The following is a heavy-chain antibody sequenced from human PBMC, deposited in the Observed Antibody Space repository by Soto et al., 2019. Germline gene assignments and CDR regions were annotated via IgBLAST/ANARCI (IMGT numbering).Heavy chain of an antibody. V-gene: IGHV1-18*03. CDR1: GYTFTSCG. D-gene: IGHD2-15*01. CDR3: ARDRVEEVADRLYMDV. J-gene: IGHJ6*03. CDR2: ISTYNGNT. Sequence: ASVKVSCKASGYTFTSCGISWVRQAPGQGLEWMGWISTYNGNTNYAQKLQGRVTMTTDTFTSTAYMELRSLRSDDMVVYYCARDRVEEVADRLYMDVWGKGTTVTVSS.